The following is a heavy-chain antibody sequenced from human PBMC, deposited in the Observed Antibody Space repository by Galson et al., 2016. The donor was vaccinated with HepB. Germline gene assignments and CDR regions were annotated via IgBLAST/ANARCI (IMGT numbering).Heavy chain of an antibody. D-gene: IGHD4/OR15-4a*01. Sequence: SVRLSCAATGFAFHSYTMGWVRQAPGKGLQWVSDITPTGDSTYYADHVTSRFTISRDNSTNTLYLQLNSLRVEDAAVYYCTKAKTMVGSAYDYWGRGTLVTVSS. J-gene: IGHJ4*02. V-gene: IGHV3-23*01. CDR2: ITPTGDST. CDR1: GFAFHSYT. CDR3: TKAKTMVGSAYDY.